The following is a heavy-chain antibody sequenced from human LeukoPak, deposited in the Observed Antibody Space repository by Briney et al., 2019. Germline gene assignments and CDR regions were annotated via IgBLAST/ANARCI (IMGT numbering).Heavy chain of an antibody. CDR2: ISSSSSYI. CDR3: AGAVAGTFDAFDI. V-gene: IGHV3-21*01. J-gene: IGHJ3*02. CDR1: GFTFSSYS. D-gene: IGHD6-19*01. Sequence: PGGSLRLSCAASGFTFSSYSMNWVRQAPGKGLEWVSSISSSSSYIYYADSVKGRFTISRDNAKNSLYLQMNSLRAEDTAVYYCAGAVAGTFDAFDIWGQGTMVTVSS.